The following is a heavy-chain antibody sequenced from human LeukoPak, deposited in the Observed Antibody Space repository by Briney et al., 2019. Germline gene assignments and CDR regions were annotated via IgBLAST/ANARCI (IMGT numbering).Heavy chain of an antibody. J-gene: IGHJ4*02. Sequence: GGSLRLSCAASGFTFSSYAMSWVRQAPGKGLEWVSAISGSGGSTYYAGSVKGRFTISRDNSKNTLYLQMNSLRAEDTGLYYCAKLVGYSYGYFDYWGQGTLVTFSS. CDR1: GFTFSSYA. CDR3: AKLVGYSYGYFDY. CDR2: ISGSGGST. D-gene: IGHD5-18*01. V-gene: IGHV3-23*01.